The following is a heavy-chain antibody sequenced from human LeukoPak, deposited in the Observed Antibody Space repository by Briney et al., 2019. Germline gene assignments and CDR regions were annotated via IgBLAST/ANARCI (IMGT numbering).Heavy chain of an antibody. CDR3: ARDREYYYDSSGYSLLSGFDY. J-gene: IGHJ4*02. CDR2: ISYDGSNR. D-gene: IGHD3-22*01. Sequence: GGSLRLSCAASGFTFNSYAMHWVRQAPGKGLEWVAVISYDGSNRYYADSVKGRFTISGDNSKNTLYLQMNSLRAEDTAVYYCARDREYYYDSSGYSLLSGFDYWGQGTLVTVSS. V-gene: IGHV3-30-3*01. CDR1: GFTFNSYA.